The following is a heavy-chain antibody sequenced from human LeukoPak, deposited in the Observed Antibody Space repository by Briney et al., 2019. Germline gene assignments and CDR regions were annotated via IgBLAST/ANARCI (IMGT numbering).Heavy chain of an antibody. J-gene: IGHJ5*02. D-gene: IGHD2-2*01. CDR1: GYTFTGYY. CDR3: ARGDIVVVPAVNWFDP. V-gene: IGHV1-2*02. Sequence: ASVKVSCKASGYTFTGYYMHWVRQAPGQGLEWMGWINPNSGGTNYAQKFQGRVTMTRDTSISTAYMVLSRLRSDDTAVYYCARGDIVVVPAVNWFDPWGQGTLVTVSS. CDR2: INPNSGGT.